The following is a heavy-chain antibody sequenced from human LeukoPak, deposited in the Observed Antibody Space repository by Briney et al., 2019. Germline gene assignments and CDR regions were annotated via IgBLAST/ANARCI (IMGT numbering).Heavy chain of an antibody. CDR2: ISGDSRYI. CDR1: GFTFSSYS. V-gene: IGHV3-21*01. J-gene: IGHJ4*02. Sequence: GGSLRLFCAASGFTFSSYSMHWVRQAPGKGLEWVSAISGDSRYIYYADSVRGRFTISRDNAENSLYLQMNSLRVEDTAVYYCARAPTVLVGYCSSSSCQADYWGQGTLVTVSS. D-gene: IGHD2-2*01. CDR3: ARAPTVLVGYCSSSSCQADY.